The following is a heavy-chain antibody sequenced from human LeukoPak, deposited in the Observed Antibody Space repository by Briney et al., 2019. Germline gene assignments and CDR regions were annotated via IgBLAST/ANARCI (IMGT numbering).Heavy chain of an antibody. CDR1: GYTFTSYG. CDR2: INPSGGST. V-gene: IGHV1-46*01. D-gene: IGHD3-9*01. CDR3: ARGPGRYFDPTIYYYGMDV. Sequence: ASVTVSCKASGYTFTSYGISWVRQAPGQGLEWMGIINPSGGSTSYAQKFQGRVTMTRDTSTSTVYMELSSLRSEDTAVYYCARGPGRYFDPTIYYYGMDVWGQGTTVTVSS. J-gene: IGHJ6*02.